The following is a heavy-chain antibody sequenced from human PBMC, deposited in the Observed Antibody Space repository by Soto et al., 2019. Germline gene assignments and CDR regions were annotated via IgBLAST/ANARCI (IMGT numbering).Heavy chain of an antibody. CDR1: GGSISSYY. CDR3: ARSVTP. D-gene: IGHD3-10*01. J-gene: IGHJ5*02. V-gene: IGHV4-59*12. Sequence: SETLSLTCTVSGGSISSYYWSWIRQPPGKGLEWIGYVYYSGSTYYNPSLKSRVTISVDTSKNQFSLKLSSVTAADTAVYYCARSVTPWGQGTLVTVSS. CDR2: VYYSGST.